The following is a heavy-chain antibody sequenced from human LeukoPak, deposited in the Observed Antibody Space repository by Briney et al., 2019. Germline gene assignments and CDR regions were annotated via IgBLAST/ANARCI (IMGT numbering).Heavy chain of an antibody. CDR2: IYYSGST. J-gene: IGHJ4*02. D-gene: IGHD3-22*01. CDR3: AKRPYYYDNSGYYHDY. V-gene: IGHV4-59*01. Sequence: SETLSLTCTVSGGSISSYYWSWIRQPPGKGLEWIGYIYYSGSTNYNPSLKSRVTISVDTSKNQFSLKLSSVTAADTAVYYCAKRPYYYDNSGYYHDYWGQGTLVTVSS. CDR1: GGSISSYY.